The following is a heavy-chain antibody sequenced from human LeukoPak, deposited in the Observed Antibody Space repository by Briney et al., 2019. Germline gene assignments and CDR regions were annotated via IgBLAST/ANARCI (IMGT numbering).Heavy chain of an antibody. CDR1: GGSFSGYY. J-gene: IGHJ3*02. D-gene: IGHD3-10*01. CDR2: INHSGST. CDR3: AGGHYDGWGSYLPFDI. Sequence: PSETLSLTCAVYGGSFSGYYWSWIRQPPGKGLEWIGEINHSGSTNYNPSLKSRVTISVDTSKNQFSLKLSSVTAADTAVYYCAGGHYDGWGSYLPFDIWGRGTMVTVSS. V-gene: IGHV4-34*01.